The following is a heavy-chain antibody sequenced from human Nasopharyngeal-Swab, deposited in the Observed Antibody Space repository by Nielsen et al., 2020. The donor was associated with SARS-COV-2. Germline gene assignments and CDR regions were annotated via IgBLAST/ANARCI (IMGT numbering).Heavy chain of an antibody. V-gene: IGHV3-48*02. CDR2: ISSSSSTK. CDR3: AREMERPVPAAIAYYYYYNMDV. Sequence: GGSLRLSCAASGFTFISYNMNWVRQAPGKGLEWVSYISSSSSTKYYADSVKGRFTISRDNAKNSLYLQMNSLRDEDTAVYYCAREMERPVPAAIAYYYYYNMDVWGQGTTVTVSS. CDR1: GFTFISYN. J-gene: IGHJ6*02. D-gene: IGHD2-2*01.